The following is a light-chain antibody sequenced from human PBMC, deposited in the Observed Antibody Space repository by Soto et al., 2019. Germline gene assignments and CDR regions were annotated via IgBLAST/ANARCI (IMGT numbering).Light chain of an antibody. V-gene: IGKV1-6*01. CDR3: LQDYSYPRT. CDR2: GTS. CDR1: QAIRTE. Sequence: AIQMTQSPSSLSASVGDRVIITCRASQAIRTELGWYQQXXXXAPKLLIYGTSNLQSGVPSRFSGSGSGTDFTLTINGLQPEDFATYYCLQDYSYPRTFGQGTKVDVK. J-gene: IGKJ1*01.